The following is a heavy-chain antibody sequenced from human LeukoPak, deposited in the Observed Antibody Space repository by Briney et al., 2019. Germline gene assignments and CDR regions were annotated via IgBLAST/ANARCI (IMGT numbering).Heavy chain of an antibody. CDR1: GGSISSGGYY. D-gene: IGHD2-2*01. J-gene: IGHJ4*02. CDR3: ALYCSSTSCRRGAFDY. Sequence: PSQTLSLTCTVSGGSISSGGYYWSWIRQHPGKGLEWIGYIYYSGSTYYNPSLKSRVTIPVDTSKNQFSLKLSSVTAADTAVYYCALYCSSTSCRRGAFDYWGQGTLVTVSS. CDR2: IYYSGST. V-gene: IGHV4-31*03.